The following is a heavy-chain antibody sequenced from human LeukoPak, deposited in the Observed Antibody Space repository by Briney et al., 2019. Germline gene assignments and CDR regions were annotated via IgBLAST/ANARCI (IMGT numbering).Heavy chain of an antibody. V-gene: IGHV4-34*01. J-gene: IGHJ5*02. CDR2: INHTGST. CDR3: ARGTYNWNVDAFDP. D-gene: IGHD1-20*01. CDR1: GGSFSGYY. Sequence: SETLSFTCTVYGGSFSGYYWSWIRQPPGKGLEWFGEINHTGSTSYNPSLKIRVTISLHTSKYQFSLNLSSVTAADTAGYYCARGTYNWNVDAFDPWGQGTLVTVSS.